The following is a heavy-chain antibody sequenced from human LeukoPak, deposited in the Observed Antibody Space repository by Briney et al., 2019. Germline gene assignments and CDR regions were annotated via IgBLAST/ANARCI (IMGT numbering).Heavy chain of an antibody. V-gene: IGHV3-7*01. Sequence: PGGSLRLSCAASGLTFSSYWMSWVRQAPGKGLEWVANIKQDGSEKYYVDSVKGRFTISRDNAKNSLYLQMNSLRAEDTAVYYCAREGLRLGELSSSWYWGQGTLVTVSS. D-gene: IGHD3-16*02. CDR3: AREGLRLGELSSSWY. CDR2: IKQDGSEK. J-gene: IGHJ4*02. CDR1: GLTFSSYW.